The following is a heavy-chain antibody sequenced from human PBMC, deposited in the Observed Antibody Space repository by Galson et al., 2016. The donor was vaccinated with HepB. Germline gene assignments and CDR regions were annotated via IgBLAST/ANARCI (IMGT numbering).Heavy chain of an antibody. D-gene: IGHD3-3*01. Sequence: SLRLSCAASGFTLSSYTMHWVRQAPGKGLDWVAGIWYDGSNKYYGDSVKGRFTISRDNSKNTLYLQMNSLRAEDTAVYYCARSYYDFWSGLGYWGQGTLVTVSS. J-gene: IGHJ4*02. CDR2: IWYDGSNK. CDR3: ARSYYDFWSGLGY. CDR1: GFTLSSYT. V-gene: IGHV3-33*01.